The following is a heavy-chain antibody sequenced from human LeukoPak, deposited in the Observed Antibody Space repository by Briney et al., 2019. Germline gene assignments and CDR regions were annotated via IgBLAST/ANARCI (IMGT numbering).Heavy chain of an antibody. Sequence: GGSLILSCAASGFTFSSYAMSWVRQAPGKGLGWVSSLSGSGGTTYYADPVKGRFTISRDTANNRLYLQMNIVRAEDTALYYCAKDVLDSINWSRGDYWGQGTLVTVSS. D-gene: IGHD6-13*01. J-gene: IGHJ4*02. CDR1: GFTFSSYA. CDR3: AKDVLDSINWSRGDY. V-gene: IGHV3-23*01. CDR2: LSGSGGTT.